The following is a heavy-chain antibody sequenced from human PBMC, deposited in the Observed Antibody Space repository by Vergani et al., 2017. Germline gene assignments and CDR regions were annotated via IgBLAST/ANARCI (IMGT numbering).Heavy chain of an antibody. CDR3: ARVLRRSYYYYMDV. CDR1: GCSISSYY. Sequence: QVQLQESGPGLAKPSDTLSFTFTVPGCSISSYYWSWIRQPPGKGLEWFGYIYYSGSTNYNPSLKSRVTISVDTSKNQFSLKLSSVTAADTAVYYCARVLRRSYYYYMDVWGKGTTVTVSS. CDR2: IYYSGST. V-gene: IGHV4-59*01. D-gene: IGHD4-23*01. J-gene: IGHJ6*03.